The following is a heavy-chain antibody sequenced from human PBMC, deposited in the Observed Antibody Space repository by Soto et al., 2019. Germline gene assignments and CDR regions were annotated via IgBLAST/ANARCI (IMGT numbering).Heavy chain of an antibody. J-gene: IGHJ4*02. CDR1: GGSISSSSYY. Sequence: SETLSLTCTVSGGSISSSSYYWGWIRQPPGKGLEWIGSIYYSGSTYYNPSLKSRVTISVDTSKNQFSLKLSSVTAADTAVYYCARHSTYYYGSGTKIDYWGQGTLVT. V-gene: IGHV4-39*01. D-gene: IGHD3-10*01. CDR3: ARHSTYYYGSGTKIDY. CDR2: IYYSGST.